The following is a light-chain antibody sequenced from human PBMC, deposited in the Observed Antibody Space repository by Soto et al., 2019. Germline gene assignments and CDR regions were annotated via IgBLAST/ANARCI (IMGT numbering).Light chain of an antibody. CDR1: QSVSST. Sequence: EIVLTQSPATLSVSPGERATLSCRASQSVSSTLAWYQQKPGQAPRLLIYGASTRATGIPARFSGGGSGTEFTLTISSLQSEDLAVYYCQQYNNWPRTFGQGTKVDI. J-gene: IGKJ1*01. CDR2: GAS. CDR3: QQYNNWPRT. V-gene: IGKV3-15*01.